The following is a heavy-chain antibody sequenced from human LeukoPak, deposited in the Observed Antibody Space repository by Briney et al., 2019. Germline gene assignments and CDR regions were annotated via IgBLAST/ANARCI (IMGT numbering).Heavy chain of an antibody. Sequence: SVKVSCKASGGTFSSYAISWVRQAPGQGRAWMGRIIPIFGTANYAQKFQGRVTITTDESTSTAYMELRSLRSEDTAVYYCARGHSGSPSFDIWGQGTMVTVSS. CDR2: IIPIFGTA. CDR3: ARGHSGSPSFDI. CDR1: GGTFSSYA. D-gene: IGHD1-26*01. J-gene: IGHJ3*02. V-gene: IGHV1-69*05.